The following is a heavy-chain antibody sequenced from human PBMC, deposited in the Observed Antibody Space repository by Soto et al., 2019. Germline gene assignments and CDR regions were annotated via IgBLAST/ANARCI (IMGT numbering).Heavy chain of an antibody. J-gene: IGHJ4*02. D-gene: IGHD3-10*01. CDR1: GGVISGYY. CDR3: ARHYGSGTYPLDY. Sequence: QVQLQESGPGLVKPSETLSLTCTVSGGVISGYYWSWIRQPPGKGLEYIGFIRYSGNTKYNPSLQSRVTFSVDTSKNQFSLRLSSVTAADTAIYYCARHYGSGTYPLDYWGRGTLVTVSA. CDR2: IRYSGNT. V-gene: IGHV4-59*01.